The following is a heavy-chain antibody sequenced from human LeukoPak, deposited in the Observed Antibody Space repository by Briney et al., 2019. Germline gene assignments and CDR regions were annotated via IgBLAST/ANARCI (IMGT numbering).Heavy chain of an antibody. J-gene: IGHJ4*02. V-gene: IGHV1-2*06. CDR1: GYTFTGYH. CDR2: INPYSGDT. Sequence: ASVKVSCKASGYTFTGYHIHWLRQAPGQGLEWMGRINPYSGDTNFAQKSQGRVTITRDTSITTAYMDLSSLTPDDTAVYFCARDQGSLTRSWYTGYWGQGTQVTVSS. D-gene: IGHD6-13*01. CDR3: ARDQGSLTRSWYTGY.